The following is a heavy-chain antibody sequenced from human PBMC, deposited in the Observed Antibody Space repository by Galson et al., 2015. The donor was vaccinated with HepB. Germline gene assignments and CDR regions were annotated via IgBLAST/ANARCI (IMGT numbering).Heavy chain of an antibody. D-gene: IGHD3-22*01. V-gene: IGHV1-69*04. CDR1: GGTFSSYA. CDR2: IIPILGIA. CDR3: ARLFVPPPTYDSSPRETGLGYFDY. Sequence: SVTVSCKASGGTFSSYAISWVRQAPGQGLEWMGRIIPILGIANYAQKFQGRVTITTDKSTSTAYMELSSLRSEDTAVYYCARLFVPPPTYDSSPRETGLGYFDYWGQGTLVTVSS. J-gene: IGHJ4*02.